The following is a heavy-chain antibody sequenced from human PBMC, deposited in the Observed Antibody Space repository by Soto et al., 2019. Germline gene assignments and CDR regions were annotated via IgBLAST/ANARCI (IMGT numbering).Heavy chain of an antibody. J-gene: IGHJ5*02. CDR3: ARDGARFGELCS. CDR1: GFTFSSYG. V-gene: IGHV3-33*01. Sequence: QVQLVESGGGVVQPGRSLRLSCAASGFTFSSYGMHWVRQAPGKGLEWVAVIWYDGSNKYYADSVKGRFTISRDNSKNTLYLQMNSLRAEDTAVYYCARDGARFGELCSWGQGTLVTVSS. CDR2: IWYDGSNK. D-gene: IGHD3-10*01.